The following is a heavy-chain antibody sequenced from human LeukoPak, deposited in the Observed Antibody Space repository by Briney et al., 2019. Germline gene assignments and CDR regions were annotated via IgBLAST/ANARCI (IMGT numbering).Heavy chain of an antibody. D-gene: IGHD5-18*01. V-gene: IGHV1-69*13. CDR2: IIPASGRA. Sequence: ASVKVSCKSSGGAFSNYGITWVRQAPGQGLEWMGGIIPASGRANYAQKFQDRVAITADESTSVVYMELSSLGSEDTAVYFCARGKVHTALIFEYWGQGTLLTVSS. J-gene: IGHJ4*02. CDR1: GGAFSNYG. CDR3: ARGKVHTALIFEY.